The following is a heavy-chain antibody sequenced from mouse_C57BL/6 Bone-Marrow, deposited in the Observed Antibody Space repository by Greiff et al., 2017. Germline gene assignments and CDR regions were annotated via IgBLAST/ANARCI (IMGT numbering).Heavy chain of an antibody. V-gene: IGHV1-81*01. CDR1: GYTFTGYG. J-gene: IGHJ3*01. CDR3: AKVFAY. Sequence: VKLMESGAELARPGASVKLSCKASGYTFTGYGISWVKQRTGQGLEWIGEIYPRSGNTYYNEKFKGKATLTADKSSSTAYMELRSLTSEDSAVXFYAKVFAYWGQGTLVTVSA. CDR2: IYPRSGNT.